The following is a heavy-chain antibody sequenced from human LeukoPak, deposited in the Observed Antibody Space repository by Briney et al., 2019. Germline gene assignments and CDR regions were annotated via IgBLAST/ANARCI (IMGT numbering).Heavy chain of an antibody. Sequence: PGGSLRLSCAASGFIFSNYATHWVRQAPGKGLEWVAAVSYDGNLQHYADAVKGRFTVSRDNSKNTLYLQMNSLRAEDTAVYYCAKEPWSFDYWGQGTLVTVSS. V-gene: IGHV3-30*18. J-gene: IGHJ4*02. CDR1: GFIFSNYA. CDR2: VSYDGNLQ. CDR3: AKEPWSFDY. D-gene: IGHD2-8*02.